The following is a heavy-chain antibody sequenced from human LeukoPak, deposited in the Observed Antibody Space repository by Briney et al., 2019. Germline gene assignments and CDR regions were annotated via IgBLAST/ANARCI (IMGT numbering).Heavy chain of an antibody. Sequence: GGSLRLSCAAYGFTFSTYAMTWLRQAQGKGLEWVSALSASGSNTYYADSVKGRFTISRDNSKNMLYLQMNSLRAEDTAVYYCAQISVDTSRGRWSDFDSWGQGILVTVSS. CDR3: AQISVDTSRGRWSDFDS. CDR2: LSASGSNT. CDR1: GFTFSTYA. D-gene: IGHD5-18*01. J-gene: IGHJ4*02. V-gene: IGHV3-23*01.